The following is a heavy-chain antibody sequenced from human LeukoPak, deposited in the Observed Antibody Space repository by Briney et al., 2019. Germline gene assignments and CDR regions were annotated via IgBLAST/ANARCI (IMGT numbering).Heavy chain of an antibody. J-gene: IGHJ4*02. V-gene: IGHV1-2*02. CDR1: GYTFTGYY. D-gene: IGHD2-21*02. CDR2: INPNSGGT. Sequence: EASVKVSCKASGYTFTGYYMHWVRQAPGQGLEWMGWINPNSGGTNYAQKFQGRVTMTRDTSISTAYMELSRVRSDDTAVYYCASRKKNCGGDCLPFDYWGQGTLVTVSS. CDR3: ASRKKNCGGDCLPFDY.